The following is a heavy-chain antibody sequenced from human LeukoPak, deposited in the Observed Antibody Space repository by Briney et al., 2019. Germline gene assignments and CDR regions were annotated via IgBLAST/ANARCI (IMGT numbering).Heavy chain of an antibody. D-gene: IGHD3-10*02. CDR1: GLIFSAYG. V-gene: IGHV3-23*01. J-gene: IGHJ6*04. Sequence: GETLRLSCAASGLIFSAYGMSWVRQAPGKGLEWVSGISGSGGNTYYADSVKGRFTISRDNAKNSLYLQMNSLRAEDTAVYYCAELGITMIGGVWGKGTTVTISS. CDR2: ISGSGGNT. CDR3: AELGITMIGGV.